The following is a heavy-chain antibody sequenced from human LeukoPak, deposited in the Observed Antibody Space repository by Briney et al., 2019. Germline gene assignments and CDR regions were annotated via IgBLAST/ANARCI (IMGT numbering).Heavy chain of an antibody. CDR1: GFTFSNYA. CDR3: AKKMAGKYYFDY. D-gene: IGHD1-14*01. V-gene: IGHV3-23*01. CDR2: ISSSGGST. J-gene: IGHJ4*02. Sequence: GGSLRLSCAASGFTFSNYAMSWVRLAPGKGLEWISTISSSGGSTSYADSVQGRFTISRDNSKNTLYLQMISLRTEDTAVYYCAKKMAGKYYFDYWDQGTLVTVSS.